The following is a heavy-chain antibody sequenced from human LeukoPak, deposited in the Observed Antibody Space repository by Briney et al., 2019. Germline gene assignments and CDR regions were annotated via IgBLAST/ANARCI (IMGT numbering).Heavy chain of an antibody. J-gene: IGHJ5*02. V-gene: IGHV1-18*01. Sequence: ASVKASCKASGYSFTSYGISWVRQAPGQGLEWMGWINAFNGDTNHAQKFQGRVTMITDTSTSTAYMELRSLRSDDTAVYYCARDGSGTWVDPWGQGTLVTVSS. D-gene: IGHD3-10*01. CDR2: INAFNGDT. CDR1: GYSFTSYG. CDR3: ARDGSGTWVDP.